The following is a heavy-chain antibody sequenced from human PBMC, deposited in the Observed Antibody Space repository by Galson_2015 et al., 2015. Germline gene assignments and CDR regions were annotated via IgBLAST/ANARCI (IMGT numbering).Heavy chain of an antibody. D-gene: IGHD3-16*01. Sequence: SVKVSCKASGYTFTSYAMHWVRQAPGHRLEWMGWINVGNGNTKYSQKFQGRATITRDTSARTAYMELSSLRSEDTAVYYCARDPNHDPYYGMDVWGQGTTVTVSS. CDR2: INVGNGNT. V-gene: IGHV1-3*01. J-gene: IGHJ6*02. CDR1: GYTFTSYA. CDR3: ARDPNHDPYYGMDV.